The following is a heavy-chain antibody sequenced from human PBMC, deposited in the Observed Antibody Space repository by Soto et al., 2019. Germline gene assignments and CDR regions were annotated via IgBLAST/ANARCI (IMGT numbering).Heavy chain of an antibody. CDR1: GYTFTSYA. D-gene: IGHD2-21*02. J-gene: IGHJ4*02. V-gene: IGHV1-3*01. Sequence: GASVKVSCKASGYTFTSYAMHWVRQAPGQRLEWMGWINAGIGNTKYSQKFQGRVTITRDTSASTAYMELSSLRSEDTAVYYCARSIVVVTAADYWGQGTLVTVSS. CDR2: INAGIGNT. CDR3: ARSIVVVTAADY.